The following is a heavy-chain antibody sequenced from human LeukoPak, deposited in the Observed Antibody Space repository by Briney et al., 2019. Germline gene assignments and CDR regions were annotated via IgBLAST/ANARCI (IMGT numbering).Heavy chain of an antibody. Sequence: PGGSLRLSCAASGLIFSNYWMSWVRQAPGKGLEWVANIKLDGSTKDYVDSVKGRFTISRDNAKNSLYLQMNSLRAEDTAVYYCARRGDYGDTAYYYYGMDVWGQGTTVTVSS. CDR2: IKLDGSTK. D-gene: IGHD4-17*01. CDR3: ARRGDYGDTAYYYYGMDV. V-gene: IGHV3-7*01. J-gene: IGHJ6*02. CDR1: GLIFSNYW.